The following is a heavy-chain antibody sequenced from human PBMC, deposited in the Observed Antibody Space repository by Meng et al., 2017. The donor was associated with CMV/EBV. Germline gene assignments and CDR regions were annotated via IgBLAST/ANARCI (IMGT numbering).Heavy chain of an antibody. CDR3: ARFVGYCSSTSCYPKRGLVDY. CDR2: INPNSGGT. V-gene: IGHV1-2*02. J-gene: IGHJ4*02. Sequence: ASVKVSCKASGYTFTGYYMHWVRQAPGQGLEWMGWINPNSGGTNYAQKFQGRVTMTRDTSISTAYMKLSRLRSDDTAVYYCARFVGYCSSTSCYPKRGLVDYWGQGTLVTVSS. CDR1: GYTFTGYY. D-gene: IGHD2-2*01.